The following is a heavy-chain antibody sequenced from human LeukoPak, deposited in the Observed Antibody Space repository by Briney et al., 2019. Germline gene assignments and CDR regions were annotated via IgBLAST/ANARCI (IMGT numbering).Heavy chain of an antibody. J-gene: IGHJ4*02. Sequence: GRSLRLSCAASGFTFSSYAMHWVRQAPGKGLEWVAVISYDGSNKYYADPVKGRFTISRDNSKNTLYLQMNSLRAEDTAVYYCAREEDSSSSCFDYWGQGTLVTVSS. CDR3: AREEDSSSSCFDY. CDR1: GFTFSSYA. V-gene: IGHV3-30-3*01. D-gene: IGHD6-6*01. CDR2: ISYDGSNK.